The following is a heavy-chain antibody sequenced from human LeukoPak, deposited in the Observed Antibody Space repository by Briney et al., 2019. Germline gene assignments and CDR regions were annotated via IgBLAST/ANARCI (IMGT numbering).Heavy chain of an antibody. D-gene: IGHD3-16*01. J-gene: IGHJ4*02. Sequence: FQGRVTITTDESTSTAYMELSSLRSEDTAVYYCARGHVGEVTQGWGQGTLVTVSS. V-gene: IGHV1-69*05. CDR3: ARGHVGEVTQG.